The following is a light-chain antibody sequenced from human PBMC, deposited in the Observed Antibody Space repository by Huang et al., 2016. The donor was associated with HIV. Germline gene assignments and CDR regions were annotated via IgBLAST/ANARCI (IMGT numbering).Light chain of an antibody. CDR1: QGISNF. CDR2: TAS. Sequence: DIQMTQSPSAMSASVGDRVTITCRASQGISNFLAWFQQKPGTVPKRLIDTASKWQAGAASRFSGIGSGTEFTLTISSLQPEDFATYYCLQYDSYPYTFGQGTKLEIK. CDR3: LQYDSYPYT. J-gene: IGKJ2*01. V-gene: IGKV1-17*03.